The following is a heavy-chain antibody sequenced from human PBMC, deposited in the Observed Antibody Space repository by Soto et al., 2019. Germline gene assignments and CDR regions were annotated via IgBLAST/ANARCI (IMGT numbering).Heavy chain of an antibody. CDR2: ISSSSSTI. CDR1: GFTFSSYS. Sequence: EVQLVESGGGLVQPGGSLRLSCAASGFTFSSYSMNWVRQAPGKGLEWVSYISSSSSTIYYADSVKGRFTISRDNANNSLYLQMNSLRAEDTAVYYCARELIGGRKAFDPWGEGTLVNASS. CDR3: ARELIGGRKAFDP. J-gene: IGHJ5*02. D-gene: IGHD2-15*01. V-gene: IGHV3-48*01.